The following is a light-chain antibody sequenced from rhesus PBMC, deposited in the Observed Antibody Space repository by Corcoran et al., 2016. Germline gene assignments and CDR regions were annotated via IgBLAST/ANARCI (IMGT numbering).Light chain of an antibody. CDR1: QGISNY. CDR2: KAS. V-gene: IGKV1-25*01. Sequence: EIQMTQSPSSLSASMGDTVTITCRASQGISNYLAWYQQKPGKAPKFLIYKASTLQSGVPSRFSGRGSGTDCTLTISSLHPEEFATYYCQQHNSYPPTFGQGTKVEIK. J-gene: IGKJ1*01. CDR3: QQHNSYPPT.